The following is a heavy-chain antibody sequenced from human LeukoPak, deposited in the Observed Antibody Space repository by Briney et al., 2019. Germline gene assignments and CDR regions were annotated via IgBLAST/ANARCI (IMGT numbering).Heavy chain of an antibody. CDR1: GYTFTGYY. CDR2: INPNSGGT. V-gene: IGHV1-2*06. CDR3: SVRGLIDGGGSYFDY. D-gene: IGHD3-10*01. Sequence: ASVKVSCKASGYTFTGYYMHWVRQAPGQGLEWMGRINPNSGGTNYAQKFQGRVTMTRDTSISTAYMELSRLRSDDTAVYYCSVRGLIDGGGSYFDYWGQGTLVTVSS. J-gene: IGHJ4*02.